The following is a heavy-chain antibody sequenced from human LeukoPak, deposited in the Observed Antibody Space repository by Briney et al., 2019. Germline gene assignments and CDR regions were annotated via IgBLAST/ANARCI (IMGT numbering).Heavy chain of an antibody. CDR1: GYTFTSYD. CDR2: MNPNSGNT. CDR3: ARAYYDFWSGYYNFDY. Sequence: GASVKVSCKASGYTFTSYDINWVRQATGQGLEWMGWMNPNSGNTGYAQKFQGRVTITRNTSISTAYMELSSLRSEDTAVYYCARAYYDFWSGYYNFDYWGQGTLVTVSS. J-gene: IGHJ4*02. V-gene: IGHV1-8*03. D-gene: IGHD3-3*01.